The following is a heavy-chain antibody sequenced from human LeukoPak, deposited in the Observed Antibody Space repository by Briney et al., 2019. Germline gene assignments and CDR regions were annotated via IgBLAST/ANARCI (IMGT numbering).Heavy chain of an antibody. D-gene: IGHD2-21*01. V-gene: IGHV3-9*01. CDR1: GFTFSSYA. CDR2: ITWNSGSV. J-gene: IGHJ4*02. Sequence: GGSLRLSCAASGFTFSSYAMSWVRQAPGKGLEWVSGITWNSGSVGYADSVEGRFTISRDNAKNSLYLQMNSLSAEDTALYYCVKDPLPQYYRGGEALSDFWGQGALVSVTS. CDR3: VKDPLPQYYRGGEALSDF.